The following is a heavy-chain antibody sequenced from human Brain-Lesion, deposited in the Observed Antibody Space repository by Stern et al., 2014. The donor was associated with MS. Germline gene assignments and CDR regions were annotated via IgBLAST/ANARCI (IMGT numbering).Heavy chain of an antibody. Sequence: QVQLVQSGPGLVKPSETLSLTCTVSGGSISRSTYYWGWLRLSPGKGLEWIGSVYSSGSTFYNPSLKSRVTISVHMSTNQFSLPLASVTAADTGLYYCARASGLFEYWGQGVLVTVSS. CDR3: ARASGLFEY. D-gene: IGHD3-16*01. CDR1: GGSISRSTYY. V-gene: IGHV4-39*01. J-gene: IGHJ4*02. CDR2: VYSSGST.